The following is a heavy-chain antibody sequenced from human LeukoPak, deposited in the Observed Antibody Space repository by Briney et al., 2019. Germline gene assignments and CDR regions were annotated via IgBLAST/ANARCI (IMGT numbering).Heavy chain of an antibody. CDR2: ISAYNGNT. CDR3: ARDPTMVRGYNWFDP. CDR1: GYTFTSYG. J-gene: IGHJ5*02. V-gene: IGHV1-18*01. Sequence: GASVKVSCKASGYTFTSYGISWVRQAPGQGLEWMGWISAYNGNTNYAQKFQGRVTMTRDTSISTAYMELSRLRSDDTAVYYCARDPTMVRGYNWFDPWGQGTLVSVSS. D-gene: IGHD3-10*01.